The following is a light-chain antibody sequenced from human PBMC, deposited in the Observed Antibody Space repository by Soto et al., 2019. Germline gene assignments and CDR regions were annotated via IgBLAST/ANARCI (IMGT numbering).Light chain of an antibody. Sequence: EIVLTQSPATLSLSPGERATLSCRASQSVPRNYLAWYQQKPGQSPRLLISGASSRATGIPDRFGGSGSGTDFTLTISGLEAEDLGVYYCQQYGSPPGTFGQGTKVEIK. CDR2: GAS. J-gene: IGKJ1*01. V-gene: IGKV3-20*01. CDR1: QSVPRNY. CDR3: QQYGSPPGT.